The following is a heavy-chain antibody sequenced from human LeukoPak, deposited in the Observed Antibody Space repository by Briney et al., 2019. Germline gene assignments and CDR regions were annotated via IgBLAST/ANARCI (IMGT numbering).Heavy chain of an antibody. CDR2: IYYSGST. Sequence: SETLSLTCTVSGGSISSYYWSWIRQPPGKGLGWIGYIYYSGSTNYNPSLKSRVTISVDTSKNQFSLKLSSVTAADTAVYYCARVPMVRAGWFDPWGQGTLVTVSS. J-gene: IGHJ5*02. CDR3: ARVPMVRAGWFDP. CDR1: GGSISSYY. V-gene: IGHV4-59*01. D-gene: IGHD3-10*01.